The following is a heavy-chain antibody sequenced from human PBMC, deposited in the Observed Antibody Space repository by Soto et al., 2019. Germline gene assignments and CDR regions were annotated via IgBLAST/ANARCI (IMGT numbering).Heavy chain of an antibody. CDR2: IYYSGST. CDR3: ARVSSFMGV. Sequence: PSYTLALTCTFSGGSISSYYCSWIRQPPGKGLEWIGYIYYSGSTNYNPSLKSRDTISVDTSKNQFSLKLSSVSAADTTVYYCARVSSFMGVWGQGTTVTRSS. CDR1: GGSISSYY. V-gene: IGHV4-59*07. J-gene: IGHJ6*02.